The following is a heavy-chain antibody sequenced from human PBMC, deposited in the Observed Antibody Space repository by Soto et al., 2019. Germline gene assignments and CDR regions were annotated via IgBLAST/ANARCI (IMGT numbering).Heavy chain of an antibody. CDR3: AKVPYDSSGISVQVAFDI. V-gene: IGHV3-30*18. CDR2: ISYDGSNK. J-gene: IGHJ3*02. Sequence: PGGSLRLSCAASGFTFSSYGMHWVRQAPGKGLEWVAVISYDGSNKYYAESVKGRFTISRDNSKNTLYLQMNSLRAEDTAVYYCAKVPYDSSGISVQVAFDIWGQGTMVTVSS. CDR1: GFTFSSYG. D-gene: IGHD3-22*01.